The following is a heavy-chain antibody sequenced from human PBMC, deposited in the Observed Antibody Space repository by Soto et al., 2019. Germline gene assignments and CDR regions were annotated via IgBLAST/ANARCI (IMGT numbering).Heavy chain of an antibody. J-gene: IGHJ3*02. Sequence: PGGSLRLSCAASGFTFSDYYMSWIRQAPGKGPEWVSYISGSSLNTNYADSVKGRFTIFRENAKNSLYLQMQSLRAEDTALYYCARDLLAPGSGDAFDIWGQGTMVTVSS. CDR1: GFTFSDYY. V-gene: IGHV3-11*06. CDR2: ISGSSLNT. CDR3: ARDLLAPGSGDAFDI. D-gene: IGHD3-3*02.